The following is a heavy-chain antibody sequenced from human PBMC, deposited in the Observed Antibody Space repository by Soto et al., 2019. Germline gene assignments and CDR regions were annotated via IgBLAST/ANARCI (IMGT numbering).Heavy chain of an antibody. Sequence: VQLQESGPGLVKPSQTLSLTCTVSGGSISSGAYYWSWIRQHPGKGLEWIGYIYYSGNTYYNPSQKSRVTIAVDTSKHQFSLKLSSVTAAATAVYYCATLENGRHSTYATAKSFDYWGQGTLVTVSS. J-gene: IGHJ4*02. CDR3: ATLENGRHSTYATAKSFDY. V-gene: IGHV4-31*03. CDR2: IYYSGNT. D-gene: IGHD2-2*01. CDR1: GGSISSGAYY.